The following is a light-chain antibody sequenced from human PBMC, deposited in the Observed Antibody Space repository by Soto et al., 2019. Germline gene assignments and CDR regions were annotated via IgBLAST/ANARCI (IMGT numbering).Light chain of an antibody. Sequence: EFGFTQSPGTLSLSPGERAPLSCRASQSVSSNLAWYQQKPGQAPRLLIYGASNRATGIPDRFSGSGSGTDFTLTISRLEPEDFAVYYCQQYGSSGTFGQGTKVDIK. CDR1: QSVSSN. CDR3: QQYGSSGT. J-gene: IGKJ1*01. V-gene: IGKV3-20*01. CDR2: GAS.